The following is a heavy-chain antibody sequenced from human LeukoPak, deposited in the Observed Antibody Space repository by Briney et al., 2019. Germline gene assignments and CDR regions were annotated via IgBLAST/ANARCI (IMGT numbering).Heavy chain of an antibody. CDR2: ISYDGSNK. CDR3: ARAPPFDYDFWSGYFDY. V-gene: IGHV3-30-3*01. CDR1: GFTFSSYA. J-gene: IGHJ4*02. Sequence: GGSLRLSCAASGFTFSSYAMHWVRQAPGKGLKWVAVISYDGSNKYYADSVKGRFTISRDNSKNTLYLQMNSLRAEDTAVYYCARAPPFDYDFWSGYFDYWGQGTLVTVSS. D-gene: IGHD3-3*01.